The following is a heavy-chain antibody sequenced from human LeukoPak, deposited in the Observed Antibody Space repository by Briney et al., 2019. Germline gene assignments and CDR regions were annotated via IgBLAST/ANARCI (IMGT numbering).Heavy chain of an antibody. CDR3: ARGGGRLMNPFDP. J-gene: IGHJ5*02. CDR2: TIPIFGSA. D-gene: IGHD1-14*01. CDR1: GGTFSGYA. Sequence: SVKISCKASGGTFSGYASSWVRQAPGQGLEWRAGTIPIFGSASYAQKFQGRVTITADESTSTAYMELTSLRSEDTAVYYCARGGGRLMNPFDPWGQGTLVTVSS. V-gene: IGHV1-69*01.